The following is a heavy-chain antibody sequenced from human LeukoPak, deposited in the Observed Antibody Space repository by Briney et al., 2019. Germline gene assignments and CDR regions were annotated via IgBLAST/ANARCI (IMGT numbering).Heavy chain of an antibody. D-gene: IGHD3-22*01. CDR3: AKGVRLLTNCPFDY. Sequence: GGSPRLSCAASGFTLSSYAMSWVRQAPGKGVEGFSAISGTGGSRYYADSVKGRFTISRDNSKNTLYLQMNSLRAEDTAVYYCAKGVRLLTNCPFDYWGQGTLVTVSS. J-gene: IGHJ4*02. CDR2: ISGTGGSR. V-gene: IGHV3-23*01. CDR1: GFTLSSYA.